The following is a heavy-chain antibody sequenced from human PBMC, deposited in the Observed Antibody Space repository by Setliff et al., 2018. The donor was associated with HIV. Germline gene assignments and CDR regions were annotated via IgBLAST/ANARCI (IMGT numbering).Heavy chain of an antibody. CDR1: GYTFTSYA. J-gene: IGHJ6*03. V-gene: IGHV1-3*01. Sequence: ASVKVSCKASGYTFTSYAMHWVRQAPGQRLEWMGWINAGSGNTKYSQKFQGRVTITRDTSASTAYMELSSLRSEDKAVYYCARDGGDTAMVSYYYYYYMDVWGKGTTVTSP. CDR2: INAGSGNT. CDR3: ARDGGDTAMVSYYYYYYMDV. D-gene: IGHD5-18*01.